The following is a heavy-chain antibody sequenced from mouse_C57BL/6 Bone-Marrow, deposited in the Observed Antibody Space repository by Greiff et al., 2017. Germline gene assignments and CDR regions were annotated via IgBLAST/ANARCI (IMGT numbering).Heavy chain of an antibody. CDR1: GFTFTDYY. D-gene: IGHD1-1*01. J-gene: IGHJ4*01. Sequence: VQLQQSGPVLVKPGPSVKISCKASGFTFTDYYMHWVKQSPGKSLEWIGLVYPYNGGTSYNQKFKGKATLTVDTSSSPAYMELNSLTSEDSADYYCARERIITPGAMDYWGQGTSVTVSS. CDR3: ARERIITPGAMDY. V-gene: IGHV1-36*01. CDR2: VYPYNGGT.